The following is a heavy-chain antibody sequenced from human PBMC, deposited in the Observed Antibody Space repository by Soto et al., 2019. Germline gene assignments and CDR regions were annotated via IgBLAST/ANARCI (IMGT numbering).Heavy chain of an antibody. Sequence: SVKVSCKASGGTFSSYAISWVRQAPGQGLEWMGGIIPIFGTANYAQKFQGRVTITADESTSTAYMELSSLRSEDTAVYYCARKGDCSSTSCYRNWFDPWGQGTLVTVSS. D-gene: IGHD2-2*01. V-gene: IGHV1-69*13. J-gene: IGHJ5*02. CDR3: ARKGDCSSTSCYRNWFDP. CDR1: GGTFSSYA. CDR2: IIPIFGTA.